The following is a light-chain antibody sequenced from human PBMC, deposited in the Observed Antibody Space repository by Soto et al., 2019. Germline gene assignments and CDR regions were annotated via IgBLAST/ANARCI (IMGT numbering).Light chain of an antibody. Sequence: DIQMTQSPSSLSASVGDRVTITCQASQDISNYLNWYQQKPGKAPKLLIYDASNLETGVPSRFSGSGSGTDFTFTISSLQPEDIATYYCQHYNSYSEAVGQGTKVDIK. V-gene: IGKV1-33*01. CDR1: QDISNY. CDR3: QHYNSYSEA. CDR2: DAS. J-gene: IGKJ1*01.